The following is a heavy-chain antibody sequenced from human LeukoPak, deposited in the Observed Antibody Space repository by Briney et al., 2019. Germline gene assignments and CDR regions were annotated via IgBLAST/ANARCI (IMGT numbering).Heavy chain of an antibody. CDR2: TIPFYGAT. CDR3: ARMQGYAYSDY. Sequence: SVKVSCKVSGGTFRSSATNWVRQAPGQGLEWMGGTIPFYGATNYAQKFQGRVTITADESTGTVYMELRSLRSEDTGVYYCARMQGYAYSDYWGQGTLVTVSS. CDR1: GGTFRSSA. D-gene: IGHD2-15*01. V-gene: IGHV1-69*01. J-gene: IGHJ4*02.